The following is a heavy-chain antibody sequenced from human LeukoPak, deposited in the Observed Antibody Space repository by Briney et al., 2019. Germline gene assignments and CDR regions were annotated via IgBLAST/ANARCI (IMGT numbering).Heavy chain of an antibody. V-gene: IGHV3-23*01. CDR2: ISGSGGST. Sequence: PGGSLRLSCAASGFTFSSYAMSWVRQAPGKGLEWVSAISGSGGSTYYADSVKGRFTISRDNSKNTLYLQMNSLRAEDTAVYYCERGNSRNYDSSDTNWGQGILVTVSS. CDR1: GFTFSSYA. CDR3: ERGNSRNYDSSDTN. J-gene: IGHJ4*02. D-gene: IGHD3-22*01.